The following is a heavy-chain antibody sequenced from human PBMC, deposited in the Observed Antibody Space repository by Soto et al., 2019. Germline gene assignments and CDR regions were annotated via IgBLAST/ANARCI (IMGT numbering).Heavy chain of an antibody. J-gene: IGHJ6*04. CDR3: ARHGCSTICYNSFSYYYVMYV. CDR1: GYSFTSYW. V-gene: IGHV5-51*01. Sequence: GESLKISCKGSGYSFTSYWIGWVRQMPGKGLEWMGIIYPGDSDTRYSPSFQGQVTISADKSISTAYLQWSSLKASDTAMYYCARHGCSTICYNSFSYYYVMYVWGKGTKVTVSS. CDR2: IYPGDSDT. D-gene: IGHD2-2*02.